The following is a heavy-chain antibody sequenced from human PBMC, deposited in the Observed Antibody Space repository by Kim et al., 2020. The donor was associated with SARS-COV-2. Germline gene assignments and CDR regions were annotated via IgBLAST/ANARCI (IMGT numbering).Heavy chain of an antibody. CDR1: GGSISSGGYY. V-gene: IGHV4-31*03. J-gene: IGHJ3*02. D-gene: IGHD3-22*01. Sequence: SETLSLTCTVSGGSISSGGYYWSWIRQHPGKGLEWIGYIYYSGSTYYNPSLKSRVTISVDTSKNQFSLKLSSVTAADTAVYYCARDAPNYYYSSDYAFDIWGQGTMVTVSS. CDR2: IYYSGST. CDR3: ARDAPNYYYSSDYAFDI.